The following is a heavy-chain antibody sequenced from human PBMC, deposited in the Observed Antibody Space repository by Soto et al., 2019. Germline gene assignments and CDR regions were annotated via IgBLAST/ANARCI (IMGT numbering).Heavy chain of an antibody. V-gene: IGHV3-49*04. J-gene: IGHJ6*02. Sequence: GGSLRLSCTASGFTFGDYAMSWVRQAPGKGLEWVGFIRSKAYGGTTEYAASVKGRFTISRDGSKSIAYLQMNSLKTEDTAVYYCTRIEWNGNYYYYGMDVWGQGTTVTVSS. CDR2: IRSKAYGGTT. CDR1: GFTFGDYA. D-gene: IGHD1-1*01. CDR3: TRIEWNGNYYYYGMDV.